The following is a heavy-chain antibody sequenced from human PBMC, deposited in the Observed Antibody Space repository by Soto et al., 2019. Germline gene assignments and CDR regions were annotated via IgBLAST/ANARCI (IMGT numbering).Heavy chain of an antibody. CDR3: TKNYYFDS. CDR2: INIVGGNT. CDR1: GFTFNNYA. Sequence: GGSLRLSCAASGFTFNNYAMSWVRQAPGKALEWVSSINIVGGNTNYADSVRDRFTMSRDDSKNTVFLQMNSLRAEDTAIYYCTKNYYFDSWGQGTLVTVSS. V-gene: IGHV3-23*01. J-gene: IGHJ4*02.